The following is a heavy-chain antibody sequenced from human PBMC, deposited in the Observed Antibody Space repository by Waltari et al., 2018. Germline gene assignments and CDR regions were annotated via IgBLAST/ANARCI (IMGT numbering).Heavy chain of an antibody. CDR2: MSYSGTT. D-gene: IGHD5-12*01. V-gene: IGHV4-39*01. CDR3: ATYIGASVGTAAFDV. Sequence: QLQLQESGPGLVTPSEPLSLTCSVSGVSTPSNRHSWGCHRQPPGQGPEWLATMSYSGTTYSSPSLKSRLTISRDTSKNQLSLKLGSVTAADTAVYYCATYIGASVGTAAFDVWGQGTMVSVSS. J-gene: IGHJ3*01. CDR1: GVSTPSNRHS.